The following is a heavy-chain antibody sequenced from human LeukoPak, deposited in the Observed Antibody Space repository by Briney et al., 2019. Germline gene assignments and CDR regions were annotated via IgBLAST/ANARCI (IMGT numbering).Heavy chain of an antibody. D-gene: IGHD2-2*02. CDR3: AKGAPVYCSSTSCYTTRFDY. V-gene: IGHV3-30*02. CDR1: GFTFSSYG. CDR2: IRYDGSNK. Sequence: GGSLRLSCAASGFTFSSYGMHWVRQAPGKGLEGVAFIRYDGSNKYYADSVKGRFTISRDNSKNTLYLQMNSLRAEDTAVYYCAKGAPVYCSSTSCYTTRFDYWGQGTLVTVSS. J-gene: IGHJ4*02.